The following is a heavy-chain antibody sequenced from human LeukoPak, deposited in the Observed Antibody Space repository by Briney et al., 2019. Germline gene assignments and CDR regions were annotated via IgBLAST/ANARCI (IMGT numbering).Heavy chain of an antibody. J-gene: IGHJ4*02. CDR2: ISPTSSNI. CDR3: AKDVPVAYFDY. CDR1: GFTFRDYS. V-gene: IGHV3-48*04. Sequence: PGGSLRLSCAASGFTFRDYSMNWVRQAPGKGPECVSYISPTSSNIFYVDSVKGRFTISRDNAKNSLYLQMNSLRAEDTAVYYCAKDVPVAYFDYWGQGTLVTVSS. D-gene: IGHD2-2*01.